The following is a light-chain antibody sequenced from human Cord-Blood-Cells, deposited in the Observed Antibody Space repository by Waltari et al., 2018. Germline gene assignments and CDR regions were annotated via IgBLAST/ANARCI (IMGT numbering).Light chain of an antibody. CDR1: SLRRYY. V-gene: IGLV3-19*01. CDR3: NSRDSSGNHLGV. J-gene: IGLJ3*02. Sequence: SSELTQDPAVSVALGQTVRITCQGDSLRRYYARWYQQKPGQAPVLVIYGKNNRPSGIPDRFSGSSSGNTASLTITGAQAEDEADYYCNSRDSSGNHLGVFGGGTKLTVL. CDR2: GKN.